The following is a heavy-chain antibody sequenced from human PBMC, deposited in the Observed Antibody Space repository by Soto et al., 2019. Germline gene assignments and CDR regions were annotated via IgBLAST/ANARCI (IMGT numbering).Heavy chain of an antibody. J-gene: IGHJ4*02. CDR1: GGSISSYY. V-gene: IGHV4-59*01. CDR2: IYYSGST. D-gene: IGHD3-3*01. Sequence: SETLSLTCTVSGGSISSYYWSWIRQPPGKGLEWIGYIYYSGSTNYNPSLKSRVTISVDTSKNQFSLKLSSVTAADTAVYYCARGIRNYDFWSGYYPFDYWGQGTLVTVSS. CDR3: ARGIRNYDFWSGYYPFDY.